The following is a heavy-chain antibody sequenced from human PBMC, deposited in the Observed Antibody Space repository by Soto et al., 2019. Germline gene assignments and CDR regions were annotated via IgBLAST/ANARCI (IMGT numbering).Heavy chain of an antibody. CDR2: INRSGST. Sequence: SETLSLTCAVYGGSFSGYYWSWIRQPPGKGLEWIGEINRSGSTNYNPSLKSRVTISVDTSKNQFSLKLSSVTAADTAVYYCARDKNGDYVMDYWGQGTLVTVSS. CDR3: ARDKNGDYVMDY. J-gene: IGHJ4*02. D-gene: IGHD4-17*01. CDR1: GGSFSGYY. V-gene: IGHV4-34*01.